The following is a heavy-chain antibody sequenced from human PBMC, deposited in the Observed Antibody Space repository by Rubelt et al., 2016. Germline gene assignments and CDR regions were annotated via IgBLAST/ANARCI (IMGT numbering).Heavy chain of an antibody. CDR3: VETKSTTVRVGSIGY. CDR2: IYYSGLT. Sequence: QLQLQESGPGLVKPSETLSLTCTVSGASISGTSYYWGWIRQPPGQGLEWVGSIYYSGLTHSNPSLKNRVTVYLGTSKNQFHLNVWSVTAADTAVYFCVETKSTTVRVGSIGYWGPGTLVTVSA. V-gene: IGHV4-39*01. J-gene: IGHJ4*02. CDR1: GASISGTSYY. D-gene: IGHD3-22*01.